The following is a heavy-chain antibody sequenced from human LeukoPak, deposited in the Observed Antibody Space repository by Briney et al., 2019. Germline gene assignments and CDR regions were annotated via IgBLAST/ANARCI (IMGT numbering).Heavy chain of an antibody. V-gene: IGHV5-51*01. Sequence: GESLKISCKGSGYSFTSYWIGWVRQMPGKGQEWMGIIYPGDSDTRYSPSFQGQVTISADKSISTAYLQWSSLKASDTAMYYCARRNDFWSGQAPYYYYYMDVWGKGTTVTVSS. J-gene: IGHJ6*03. CDR1: GYSFTSYW. CDR2: IYPGDSDT. D-gene: IGHD3-3*01. CDR3: ARRNDFWSGQAPYYYYYMDV.